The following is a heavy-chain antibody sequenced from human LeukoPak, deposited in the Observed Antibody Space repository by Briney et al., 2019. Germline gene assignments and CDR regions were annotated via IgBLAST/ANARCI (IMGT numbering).Heavy chain of an antibody. Sequence: SSETLSLTCTVSGGSISSYYWSWIRLPPGKGLEWIGYLSKSGNTNYSPSLKSRVTIFGDTSKNQFFLKLSSVTAADTAVYYCARLALGVPFDYWGQGTLVTVSS. CDR2: LSKSGNT. V-gene: IGHV4-59*01. CDR1: GGSISSYY. D-gene: IGHD3-16*01. J-gene: IGHJ4*02. CDR3: ARLALGVPFDY.